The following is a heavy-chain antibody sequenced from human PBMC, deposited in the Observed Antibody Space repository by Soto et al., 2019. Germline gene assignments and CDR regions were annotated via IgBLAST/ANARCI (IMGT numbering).Heavy chain of an antibody. CDR3: ARSRVYEITMIVVVPDFDY. CDR2: ISAYNGNT. CDR1: GYTFTSYG. D-gene: IGHD3-22*01. V-gene: IGHV1-18*01. J-gene: IGHJ4*02. Sequence: ASVKVSCKASGYTFTSYGISWVRQAPGQGLEWMGWISAYNGNTNYAQKLQGRVTMTTDTSTSTAYMELRSLRSDDTAVYYCARSRVYEITMIVVVPDFDYWGQGTLVTVSS.